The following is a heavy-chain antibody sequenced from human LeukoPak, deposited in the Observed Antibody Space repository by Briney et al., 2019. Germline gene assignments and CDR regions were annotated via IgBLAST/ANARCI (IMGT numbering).Heavy chain of an antibody. Sequence: ASVKVSCKASGYTFTGNNMHWVRQAPGQGLEWMGRINPNNGDTNYAQRFQGRVTMTRDTSISTAYMELSSLRSEDTAVYYCARGRGSGHKENWFDPWGQGTLVTVSS. D-gene: IGHD6-19*01. J-gene: IGHJ5*02. CDR1: GYTFTGNN. V-gene: IGHV1-2*06. CDR3: ARGRGSGHKENWFDP. CDR2: INPNNGDT.